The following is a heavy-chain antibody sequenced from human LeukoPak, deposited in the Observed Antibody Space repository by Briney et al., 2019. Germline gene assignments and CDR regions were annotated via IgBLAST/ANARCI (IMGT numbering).Heavy chain of an antibody. J-gene: IGHJ3*02. CDR3: ARGDVDDSVVVPAAVAFDI. V-gene: IGHV4-59*12. D-gene: IGHD2-2*01. CDR2: IYYSGST. Sequence: SETLSLTCTVSGGSLSSYYWSWIRQPPGKGLEGIGYIYYSGSTNYNPSLKSRVTISVDRSKSQFSLKLSSVTAADTAVYYCARGDVDDSVVVPAAVAFDIWGQGTMVTVSS. CDR1: GGSLSSYY.